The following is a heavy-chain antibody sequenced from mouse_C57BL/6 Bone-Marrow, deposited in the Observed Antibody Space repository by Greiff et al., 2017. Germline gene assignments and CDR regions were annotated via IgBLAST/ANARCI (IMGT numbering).Heavy chain of an antibody. Sequence: QVQLQQPGAELVQPGASVKMSCKASGYTFTNYWITWVKQRPGHGLAWIGDLYPGGGSTNYTEQFKGKATLTVDKSSSTAYMQLSSLTSEDSAVYCFARWGGYAWFAYWGQGTLGTVSA. D-gene: IGHD2-2*01. CDR1: GYTFTNYW. V-gene: IGHV1-55*01. J-gene: IGHJ3*01. CDR2: LYPGGGST. CDR3: ARWGGYAWFAY.